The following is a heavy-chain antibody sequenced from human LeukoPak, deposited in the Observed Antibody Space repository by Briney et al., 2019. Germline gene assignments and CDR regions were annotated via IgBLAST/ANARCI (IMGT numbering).Heavy chain of an antibody. V-gene: IGHV3-7*01. J-gene: IGHJ4*02. CDR2: IKQDGSEE. CDR3: ARLYDDCTRSTCLWYFDY. Sequence: PGGSLRLSCAASGFTFNRMSWVRQPPGKGLEWVANIKQDGSEEYYVDSVKGRFTISRDNAKNSLILQMNSLRAEGTAVYYCARLYDDCTRSTCLWYFDYWGQGTLVTVPS. CDR1: GFTFNR. D-gene: IGHD2/OR15-2a*01.